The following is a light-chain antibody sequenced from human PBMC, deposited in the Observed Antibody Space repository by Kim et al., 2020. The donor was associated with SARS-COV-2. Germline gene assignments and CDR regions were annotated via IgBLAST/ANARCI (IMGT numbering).Light chain of an antibody. CDR2: ANT. CDR1: QSGRRY. Sequence: SASVGDRITSTGRARQSGRRYLNCHQQPPGDPPRLLIHANTSLHSGVPSWFSGSGSETDFTLTINRLPHEDVATYYYQQSDSPLTFGPGTKVDIK. V-gene: IGKV1-39*01. CDR3: QQSDSPLT. J-gene: IGKJ3*01.